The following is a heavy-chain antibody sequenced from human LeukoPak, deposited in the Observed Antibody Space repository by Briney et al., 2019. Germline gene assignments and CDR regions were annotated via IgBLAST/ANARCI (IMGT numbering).Heavy chain of an antibody. V-gene: IGHV1-24*01. J-gene: IGHJ4*02. CDR1: GYTLTEFS. CDR3: ATAQVVQGVIHMAHFDY. CDR2: FDPEDVET. D-gene: IGHD3-10*01. Sequence: ASLKVSCKVSGYTLTEFSMHWVRQAPGKGLEWVAGFDPEDVETFYAQTLQGRVTMTEDATTDTPSMELSSLRSEDTAVYYCATAQVVQGVIHMAHFDYWGQGTLVTVSS.